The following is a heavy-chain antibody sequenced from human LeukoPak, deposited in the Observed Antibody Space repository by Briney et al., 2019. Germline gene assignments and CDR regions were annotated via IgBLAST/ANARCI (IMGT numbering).Heavy chain of an antibody. D-gene: IGHD3-10*01. CDR2: IYYSGST. Sequence: PSETLSLTCTVSGGSISSYYWSWIRQPPGKGLEWIGYIYYSGSTNYNPSLKSRVTISVDTSKNQFSLKLSPVTAADTAVYYCARHGTLWFGELSRFDPWGQGTLVTVSS. V-gene: IGHV4-59*08. CDR3: ARHGTLWFGELSRFDP. CDR1: GGSISSYY. J-gene: IGHJ5*02.